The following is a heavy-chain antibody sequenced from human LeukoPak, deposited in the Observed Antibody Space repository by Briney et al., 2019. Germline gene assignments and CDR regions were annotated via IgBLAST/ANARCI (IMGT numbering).Heavy chain of an antibody. CDR3: ARGGSEWYYFGY. D-gene: IGHD3-3*01. V-gene: IGHV1-69*13. CDR2: IIPIFGTA. Sequence: ASVKVSCKASGGTFSSYAISWVRQAPGQGLEWMGGIIPIFGTANYAQKFQGRVTITADESTSTAYMELSSLRSEDTAVYYCARGGSEWYYFGYWGQGTLVTVSS. CDR1: GGTFSSYA. J-gene: IGHJ4*02.